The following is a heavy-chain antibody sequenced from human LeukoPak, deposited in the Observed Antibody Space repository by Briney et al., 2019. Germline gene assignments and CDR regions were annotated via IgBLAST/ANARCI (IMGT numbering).Heavy chain of an antibody. CDR3: AKDSSSGSPSGWYPLGLDV. V-gene: IGHV3-11*05. J-gene: IGHJ6*04. Sequence: GGSLRLSCAASGFTFSDYYMSWIRQAPGKGLEWVSSISSSSSYIYYADSVKGRFTISRDNSKNTLYLQMNSLRAEDTAVYYCAKDSSSGSPSGWYPLGLDVWGKGTTVTVSS. D-gene: IGHD6-19*01. CDR2: ISSSSSYI. CDR1: GFTFSDYY.